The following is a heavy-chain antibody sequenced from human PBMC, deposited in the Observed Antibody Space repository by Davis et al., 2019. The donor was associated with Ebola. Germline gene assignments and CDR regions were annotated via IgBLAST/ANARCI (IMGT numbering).Heavy chain of an antibody. V-gene: IGHV3-72*01. D-gene: IGHD1-26*01. J-gene: IGHJ4*02. CDR2: IGNKDNTHII. Sequence: GESLKISCAASGFRSRDHHMDWVRQAPGKGLEWVSRIGNKDNTHIIEYAASVKGRFTISRDDSKNSLYLQMDSLKTEDTAVYYCARDKIGSYSFDYWGQGTLVTVSS. CDR1: GFRSRDHH. CDR3: ARDKIGSYSFDY.